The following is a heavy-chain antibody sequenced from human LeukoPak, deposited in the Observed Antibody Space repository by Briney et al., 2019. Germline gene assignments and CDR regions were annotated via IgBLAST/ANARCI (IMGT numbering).Heavy chain of an antibody. D-gene: IGHD6-25*01. CDR1: GGSISSSSYY. CDR3: ARVRGRRPQNWFDP. V-gene: IGHV4-39*07. Sequence: SETLSLTCTVSGGSISSSSYYWGWIRQPPGKGLEWIGSIYYSGSTYYNPSLKSRVTISVDTSKNQFSLKLSSVTAADTAVYYCARVRGRRPQNWFDPWGQGTLVTVSS. CDR2: IYYSGST. J-gene: IGHJ5*02.